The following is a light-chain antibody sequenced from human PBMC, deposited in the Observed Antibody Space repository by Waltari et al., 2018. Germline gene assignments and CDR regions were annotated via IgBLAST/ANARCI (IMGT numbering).Light chain of an antibody. CDR2: EVS. CDR3: SSCTGSDTHV. J-gene: IGLJ1*01. CDR1: SSDVGRYNY. Sequence: QSALTQPAYVSGSPGQSITISCTVTSSDVGRYNYVSWYQQHAGKAPKLMIYEVSHRPAVLSKCFSDSKSGNTASLTISVLQAEDEADYYCSSCTGSDTHVFGTGTKVTVL. V-gene: IGLV2-14*01.